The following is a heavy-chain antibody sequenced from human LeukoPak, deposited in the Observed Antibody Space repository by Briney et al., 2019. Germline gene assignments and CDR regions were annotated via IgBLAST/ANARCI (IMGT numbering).Heavy chain of an antibody. J-gene: IGHJ6*03. D-gene: IGHD5-12*01. V-gene: IGHV3-11*04. Sequence: KAGGSLRLSCAASGFTFSDYYMSWIRQAPGKGLEWVSYISSSGSTIYYADSVKGRFTISRDNAKNSLYLQTNSLRAEDTAVYCARDEIVATTKANYYYYMDVWGKGTTVTISS. CDR3: ARDEIVATTKANYYYYMDV. CDR1: GFTFSDYY. CDR2: ISSSGSTI.